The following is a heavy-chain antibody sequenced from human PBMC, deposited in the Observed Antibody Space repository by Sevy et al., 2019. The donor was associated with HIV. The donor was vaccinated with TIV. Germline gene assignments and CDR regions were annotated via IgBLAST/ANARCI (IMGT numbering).Heavy chain of an antibody. V-gene: IGHV3-11*01. J-gene: IGHJ4*02. D-gene: IGHD3-22*01. CDR2: ITTSGSSI. Sequence: GGSLRLSCVASGFTFNDYYMSWIRQAPGKGLEWVSYITTSGSSIYYADSVKGRFSISRDNAKNSLSLQMNSLRAEDTAMYYCARAPMYYYEKYYFDNWGQGTLVTVSS. CDR1: GFTFNDYY. CDR3: ARAPMYYYEKYYFDN.